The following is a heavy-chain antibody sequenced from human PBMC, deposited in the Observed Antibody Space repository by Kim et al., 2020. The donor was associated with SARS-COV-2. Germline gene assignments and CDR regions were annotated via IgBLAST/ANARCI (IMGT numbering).Heavy chain of an antibody. CDR3: ARGDGSGSYYNSPGFDY. J-gene: IGHJ4*02. Sequence: SVKVSCKASGGTFSSYAISWVRQAPGQGLEWMGGIIPIFGTANYAQKFQGRVTITADESTSTAYMELSSLRSEDTAVYYCARGDGSGSYYNSPGFDYWGQGTLVTVSS. D-gene: IGHD3-10*01. CDR1: GGTFSSYA. CDR2: IIPIFGTA. V-gene: IGHV1-69*13.